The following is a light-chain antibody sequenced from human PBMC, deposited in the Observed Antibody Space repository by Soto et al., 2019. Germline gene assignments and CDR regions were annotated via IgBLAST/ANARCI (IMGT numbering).Light chain of an antibody. V-gene: IGLV2-23*01. J-gene: IGLJ1*01. CDR3: CSYADSSTYV. Sequence: QSVLTQPASVSGSPGQSITISCTGTSRDVGYYNVVSWYQQHPGKAPKLMIYEGSKRPSGVSNRFSGSKSGNTASLTISGLQAEDEADYYCCSYADSSTYVFGTGTKVTVL. CDR2: EGS. CDR1: SRDVGYYNV.